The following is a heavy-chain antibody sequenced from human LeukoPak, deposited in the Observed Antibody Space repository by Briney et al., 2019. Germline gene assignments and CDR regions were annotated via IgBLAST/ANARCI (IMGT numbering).Heavy chain of an antibody. V-gene: IGHV3-30*04. CDR3: ARSDDENYYDSSGYYPPVTLFDY. D-gene: IGHD3-22*01. CDR2: ISHDGSNK. CDR1: GFTFSSYA. J-gene: IGHJ4*02. Sequence: LPGGSLRLSCAASGFTFSSYAMHWVRQAPGKGLEWVAVISHDGSNKYYADSVKGRFTISRDNSKNTLYLQMNSLRAEDTAVYYCARSDDENYYDSSGYYPPVTLFDYWGQGTLVTVSS.